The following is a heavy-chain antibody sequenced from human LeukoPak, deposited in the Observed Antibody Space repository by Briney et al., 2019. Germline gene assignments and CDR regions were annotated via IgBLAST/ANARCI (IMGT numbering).Heavy chain of an antibody. D-gene: IGHD3-10*01. Sequence: ASVKVSCKASGYTFIGYYMHWVRQAPGQGLEWMGWINPNSGGTNYAQKFQGRVTMTRDTSSSAAYMELGRLRSDDTAVYYCARVGGSYYGNFDSWSQGTRVTVSS. J-gene: IGHJ4*02. CDR3: ARVGGSYYGNFDS. CDR2: INPNSGGT. V-gene: IGHV1-2*02. CDR1: GYTFIGYY.